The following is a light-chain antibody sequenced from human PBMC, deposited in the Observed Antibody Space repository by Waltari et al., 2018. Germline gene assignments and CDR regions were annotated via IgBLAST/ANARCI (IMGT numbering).Light chain of an antibody. CDR2: DNS. J-gene: IGLJ3*02. V-gene: IGLV1-40*01. CDR1: SPNIGAGYD. Sequence: QSVLTQAPSVSGAPGQRVTISCTGSSPNIGAGYDVHWYQQLPGASPKLLIYDNSNRPSGVPDRFSGSKSGTSASLAITGLQAEDEADYYCQSYDSGLSAPLFGGATKLTVL. CDR3: QSYDSGLSAPL.